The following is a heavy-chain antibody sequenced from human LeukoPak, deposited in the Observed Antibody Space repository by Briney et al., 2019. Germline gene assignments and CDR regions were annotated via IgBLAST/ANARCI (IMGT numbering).Heavy chain of an antibody. CDR2: ISGSGGST. CDR3: AKGYYFDSSGYLNIDY. D-gene: IGHD3-22*01. J-gene: IGHJ4*02. V-gene: IGHV3-23*01. Sequence: PGGSLRLSCAASGFTFSSYAMSWVRQAPGKGLEWVSAISGSGGSTYYADSVKGRFAISRDNSKNTLYLQMNSLRAEDTAVYYCAKGYYFDSSGYLNIDYWGQGTLVTVSS. CDR1: GFTFSSYA.